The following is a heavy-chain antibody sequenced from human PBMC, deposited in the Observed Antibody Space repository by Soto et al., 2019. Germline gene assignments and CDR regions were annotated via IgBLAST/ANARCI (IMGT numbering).Heavy chain of an antibody. J-gene: IGHJ4*02. CDR2: GSSSVIGI. V-gene: IGHV3-48*03. CDR3: ARARLVWFSNYFDY. Sequence: PGGSLRLSCAASGFTFSSYEMNWVRQAPGKGLEWVSYGSSSVIGIYYADSVKGRFPISRDNAKNSLYLQINSLRAEDTAVYYCARARLVWFSNYFDYGGQGTLVTVSS. CDR1: GFTFSSYE. D-gene: IGHD3-10*01.